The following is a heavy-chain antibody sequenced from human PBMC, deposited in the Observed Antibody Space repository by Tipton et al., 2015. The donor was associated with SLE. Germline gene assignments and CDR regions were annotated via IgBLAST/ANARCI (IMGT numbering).Heavy chain of an antibody. V-gene: IGHV4-34*01. CDR1: GDSVGTNY. CDR2: INHSGST. J-gene: IGHJ4*02. D-gene: IGHD3-10*01. CDR3: ARRDYYGSLH. Sequence: TLSLTCTVSGDSVGTNYWNWIRQPAGKGLEWVGEINHSGSTNYNPSLKSRVTISVDTSKNQFSLKLASVTAADTAVYYCARRDYYGSLHWGQGTLVTVSS.